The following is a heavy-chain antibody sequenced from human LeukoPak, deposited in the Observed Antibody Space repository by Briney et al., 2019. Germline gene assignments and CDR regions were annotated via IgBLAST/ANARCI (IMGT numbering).Heavy chain of an antibody. D-gene: IGHD3/OR15-3a*01. CDR2: IFYNGST. V-gene: IGHV4-59*01. CDR1: RGSIGSYY. Sequence: SETLSLTATLSRGSIGSYYWRWIRQPPGRGLEWIGYIFYNGSTNYNPSLKSRVTISVDTAKNHVSLSLSSVTAADTAVYYCARQSVDFWTDYAKNGFDPWGQGTLVTVSS. J-gene: IGHJ5*02. CDR3: ARQSVDFWTDYAKNGFDP.